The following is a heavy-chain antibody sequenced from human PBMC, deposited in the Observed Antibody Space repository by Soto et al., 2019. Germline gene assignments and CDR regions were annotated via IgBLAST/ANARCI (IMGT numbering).Heavy chain of an antibody. CDR2: IYYSGST. CDR1: GGSISSYY. CDR3: ARGGWGDINFVY. D-gene: IGHD3-10*01. J-gene: IGHJ4*02. Sequence: SETLCLTCSGSGGSISSYYWSWIRQPPGKGLEWIGYIYYSGSTNYNPSLKSRVTISVDTSKNQFSLKLSSVTAADTAVYYCARGGWGDINFVYWGEGPLVTVSS. V-gene: IGHV4-59*01.